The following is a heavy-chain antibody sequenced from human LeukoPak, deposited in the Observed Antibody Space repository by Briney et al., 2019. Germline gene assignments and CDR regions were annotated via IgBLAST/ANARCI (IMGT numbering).Heavy chain of an antibody. CDR3: ARDDYGGIDY. CDR2: ISSSSSYI. V-gene: IGHV3-21*01. Sequence: ETLSLTCAVYGGSFSGYYWSWIRQPPGKGLEWVSSISSSSSYIYYADSVKGRFTISRDNAKNSLYLQMNSLRAEDTAVYYCARDDYGGIDYWGQGTLVTVSS. CDR1: GGSFSGYY. D-gene: IGHD4-17*01. J-gene: IGHJ4*02.